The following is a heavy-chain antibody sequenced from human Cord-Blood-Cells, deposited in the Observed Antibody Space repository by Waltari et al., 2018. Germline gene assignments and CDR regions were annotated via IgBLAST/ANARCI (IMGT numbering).Heavy chain of an antibody. CDR3: ARGLMLKGGGIPY. J-gene: IGHJ4*02. D-gene: IGHD3-16*01. CDR2: INHSGST. V-gene: IGHV4-34*01. CDR1: GGSFSGYY. Sequence: QVQLQQWGAGLLKPSETLSLTCAVYGGSFSGYYWSWIRQPPGKGLERVGEINHSGSTDYNPSLKSRVTISVDTSKNQCSLKLSSVTAADTAVYYCARGLMLKGGGIPYWGQGTLVTVSS.